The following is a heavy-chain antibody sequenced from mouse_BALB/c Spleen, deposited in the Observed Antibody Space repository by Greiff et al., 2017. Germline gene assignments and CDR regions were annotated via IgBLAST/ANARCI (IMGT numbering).Heavy chain of an antibody. V-gene: IGHV3-8*02. D-gene: IGHD1-1*01. CDR1: GDSITSGY. Sequence: EVKVVESGPSLVKPSQTLSLTCSVTGDSITSGYWNWIRKFPGNKLEYMGYISYSGSTYYNPSLKSRISITRDTSKNQYYLQLNSVTTEDTATYYCARWGTTVDYAMDYWGQGTSVTVSS. CDR2: ISYSGST. J-gene: IGHJ4*01. CDR3: ARWGTTVDYAMDY.